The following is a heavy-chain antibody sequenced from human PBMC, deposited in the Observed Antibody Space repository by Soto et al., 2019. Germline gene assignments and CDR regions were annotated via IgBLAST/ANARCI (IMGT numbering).Heavy chain of an antibody. J-gene: IGHJ3*02. CDR3: ATVVDTDAFDI. CDR1: GYTLTELS. V-gene: IGHV1-24*01. Sequence: ASVKVSCKVSGYTLTELSMHWLRQAPGKGLEWMGGFDPEDGETIYAQKFRGRVTMTEDTSTDTAYMELSSLRSEDTAVYYCATVVDTDAFDIWGQGTMVTVSS. CDR2: FDPEDGET. D-gene: IGHD5-18*01.